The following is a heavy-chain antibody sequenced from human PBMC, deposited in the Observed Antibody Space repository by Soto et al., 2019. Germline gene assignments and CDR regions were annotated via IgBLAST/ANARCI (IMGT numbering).Heavy chain of an antibody. Sequence: QVQLVESGGGVVQPGRSLRLSCAASGFALTPYAMHWVRQAPGKGLEWVAIISYDGSYKSYGDSVKGRFTISRDNSENSLYLQVDTLRSEDTAVYYCARDWDRGGGSYLWKFDRWGRGTLVTVSS. D-gene: IGHD1-26*01. CDR3: ARDWDRGGGSYLWKFDR. CDR2: ISYDGSYK. V-gene: IGHV3-30-3*01. J-gene: IGHJ2*01. CDR1: GFALTPYA.